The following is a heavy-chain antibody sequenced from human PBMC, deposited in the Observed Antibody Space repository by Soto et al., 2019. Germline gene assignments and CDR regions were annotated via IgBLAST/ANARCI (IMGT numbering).Heavy chain of an antibody. CDR1: GYTFTIHH. J-gene: IGHJ5*02. V-gene: IGHV1-46*01. CDR2: INPRSGGT. Sequence: ASVKVSCTASGYTFTIHHMHWVRQVPGEGLDWMGMINPRSGGTNSPQKFQGRVTMTRDTSTSTAYMELSSLRSEDTAVYYCAEAYCSGGSCRSHNNNWFDPWGQGTLVTVSS. CDR3: AEAYCSGGSCRSHNNNWFDP. D-gene: IGHD2-15*01.